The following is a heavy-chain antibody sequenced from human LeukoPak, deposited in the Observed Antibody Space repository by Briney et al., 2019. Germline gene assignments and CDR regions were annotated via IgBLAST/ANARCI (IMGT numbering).Heavy chain of an antibody. Sequence: ASVKVSCKASGFTFTNYNLHWVRQAPGQRLEWMGIINPSGGSTNYAQNFQGRVTMTRDTSTSTVYMELSSLRSEDTAVYYCARVRTPYSGSYISTSQEFDYWGQGTLVTVSS. J-gene: IGHJ4*02. CDR1: GFTFTNYN. CDR2: INPSGGST. CDR3: ARVRTPYSGSYISTSQEFDY. D-gene: IGHD3-10*01. V-gene: IGHV1-46*01.